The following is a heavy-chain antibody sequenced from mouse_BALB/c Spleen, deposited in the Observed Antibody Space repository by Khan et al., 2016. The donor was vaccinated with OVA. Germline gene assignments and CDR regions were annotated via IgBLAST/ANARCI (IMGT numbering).Heavy chain of an antibody. CDR2: IDPENGNT. CDR1: GFNIKDYY. J-gene: IGHJ3*01. CDR3: ASSGYSAWFAY. V-gene: IGHV14-1*02. Sequence: VQLQQSGAELVRPGALVKMSCKASGFNIKDYYIHWVKQRPEQGLEWIGWIDPENGNTIYDPKFQGKASITADTSSNTANLQLSSLASEDTAVYYCASSGYSAWFAYWGQGTLVTVSA.